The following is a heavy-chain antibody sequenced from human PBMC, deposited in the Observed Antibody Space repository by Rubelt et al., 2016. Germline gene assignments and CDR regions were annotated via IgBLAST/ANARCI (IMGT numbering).Heavy chain of an antibody. Sequence: EYGGGLVQPGGSLRLSCAASGFTFSSYAMSWVRQAPGKGLEWVSAISGSGGSTYYADSVKGRFTISRENSKNTVDLQMNSLKVEDTAKYYCARVQYGGDGMDVWGQGTTVIVSS. CDR3: ARVQYGGDGMDV. CDR2: ISGSGGST. J-gene: IGHJ6*02. CDR1: GFTFSSYA. V-gene: IGHV3-23*01. D-gene: IGHD3-16*01.